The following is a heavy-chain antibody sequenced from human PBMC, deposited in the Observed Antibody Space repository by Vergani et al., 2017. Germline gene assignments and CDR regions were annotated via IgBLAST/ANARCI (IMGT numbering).Heavy chain of an antibody. D-gene: IGHD3-22*01. V-gene: IGHV4-59*01. CDR3: AGCYYYDSSGYCRSWFDP. Sequence: QVQLQESGPGLVKPSETLSLTCTVSSGSISSYYWSWIRQPPGKGLEWIGYIYYSGSTNYNPSLKSRVTISVDTSKNQFSLKLSSVTAADTAVYYCAGCYYYDSSGYCRSWFDPWGQGTLVTVSS. J-gene: IGHJ5*02. CDR1: SGSISSYY. CDR2: IYYSGST.